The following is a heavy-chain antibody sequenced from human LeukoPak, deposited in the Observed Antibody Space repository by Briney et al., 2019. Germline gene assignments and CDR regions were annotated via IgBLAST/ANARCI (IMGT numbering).Heavy chain of an antibody. D-gene: IGHD3-22*01. V-gene: IGHV3-53*01. CDR3: ASPSSGQSFDI. Sequence: GGSLRLSCAASGFTVSNNYMNWVRQAPGKGLEWVSVMYSGGTTYHADSVKGRFSTSRDKSKNTVFLQMSSLKAEDTAVYCCASPSSGQSFDIWGQGTTVTVSS. CDR1: GFTVSNNY. J-gene: IGHJ3*02. CDR2: MYSGGTT.